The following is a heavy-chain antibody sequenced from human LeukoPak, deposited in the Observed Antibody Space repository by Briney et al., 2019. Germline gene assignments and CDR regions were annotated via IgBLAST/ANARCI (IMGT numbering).Heavy chain of an antibody. Sequence: ASVKVSCKVSGYTLTELSMHWVRQAPGKGLEWMGGFDPEDGETIYAQKFQGRVTMTEDTSTDTAYMELSSLRSEDTAVYYCATGTFMVRGVIYYYGMDVWGQGTTVTLSS. CDR1: GYTLTELS. V-gene: IGHV1-24*01. CDR2: FDPEDGET. J-gene: IGHJ6*02. CDR3: ATGTFMVRGVIYYYGMDV. D-gene: IGHD3-10*01.